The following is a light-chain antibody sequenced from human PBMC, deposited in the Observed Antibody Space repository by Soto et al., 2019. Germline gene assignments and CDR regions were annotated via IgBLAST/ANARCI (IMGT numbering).Light chain of an antibody. J-gene: IGLJ1*01. CDR2: EDS. V-gene: IGLV2-14*02. CDR1: SSDVGSYNV. CDR3: CSLTTSHTYV. Sequence: QSALTQPASVSGSPGQSITISCTGTSSDVGSYNVVSWYQQHPGKAPKLMISEDSKRPSGVSNRFSGSKSGNTASLTISGLQAEDEADYYCCSLTTSHTYVFGSGTKLTVL.